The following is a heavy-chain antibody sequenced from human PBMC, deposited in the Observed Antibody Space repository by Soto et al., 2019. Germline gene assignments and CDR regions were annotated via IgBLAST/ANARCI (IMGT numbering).Heavy chain of an antibody. CDR2: IYYSGIT. J-gene: IGHJ4*02. V-gene: IGHV4-39*01. Sequence: ETLSLTCTVSGGSISSSSYYWGLIRHPPWKGLYWICSIYYSGITYYNPSLKIRVTISVDTSKNHFSLNLISVTSSYTAVYYCAXRAHHPHYYDSSGYSEFFDYWGQGTLVTVSS. CDR1: GGSISSSSYY. D-gene: IGHD3-22*01. CDR3: AXRAHHPHYYDSSGYSEFFDY.